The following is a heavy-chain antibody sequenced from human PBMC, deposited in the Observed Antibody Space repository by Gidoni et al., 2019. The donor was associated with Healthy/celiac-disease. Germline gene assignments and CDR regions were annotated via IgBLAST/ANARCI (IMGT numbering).Heavy chain of an antibody. D-gene: IGHD2-15*01. Sequence: QVQLQESGPGLVKPSQTLSLTCPVSGGSISRGSYYWSWIRQPAGKGLEWIGRIYTSGSTNYNPSLKSRVTISVDTSKNQFSLKLSSVTAADTAVYYCARGHCSGGSCYSDYWGQGTLVTVSS. CDR3: ARGHCSGGSCYSDY. J-gene: IGHJ4*02. CDR2: IYTSGST. V-gene: IGHV4-61*02. CDR1: GGSISRGSYY.